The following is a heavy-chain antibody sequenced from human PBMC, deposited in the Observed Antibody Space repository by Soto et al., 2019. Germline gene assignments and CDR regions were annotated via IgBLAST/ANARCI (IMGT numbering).Heavy chain of an antibody. CDR1: GYRFSNYW. CDR3: ARGGVVINTTSFFDY. V-gene: IGHV5-51*01. J-gene: IGHJ4*02. CDR2: IYPGDSDT. D-gene: IGHD2-21*01. Sequence: PGESLKISCKSSGYRFSNYWIGWVRQMSGKGLEWMGIIYPGDSDTRYSPSFQGQVTISADRSISTAYLQWSSLKASDTGIYFCARGGVVINTTSFFDYWGQGVPVTVSS.